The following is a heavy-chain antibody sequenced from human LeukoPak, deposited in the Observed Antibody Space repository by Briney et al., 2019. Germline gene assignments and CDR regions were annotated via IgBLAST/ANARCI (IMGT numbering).Heavy chain of an antibody. CDR1: GFTFDDYG. Sequence: GGSLRLSCAASGFTFDDYGMSWVRQAPGKGLEWVSGINWNGGSTGYADSVKGRFTIPRDNAKNSLYLQMNSLRAEDTALYYCASGYYYRDAFDIWGQGTMVTVSS. CDR3: ASGYYYRDAFDI. D-gene: IGHD3-22*01. V-gene: IGHV3-20*04. J-gene: IGHJ3*02. CDR2: INWNGGST.